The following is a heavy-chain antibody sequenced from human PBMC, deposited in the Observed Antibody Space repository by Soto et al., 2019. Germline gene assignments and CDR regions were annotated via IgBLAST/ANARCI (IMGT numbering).Heavy chain of an antibody. CDR3: TRDTTGPDDH. Sequence: GGSLRLSCAASGFTLSRYWVHWVRQVPGKGLVWVSRINPDGSTTNYADSVKGRFTVSRDNAKNTVYLHMNSLRAEDTAVYYCTRDTTGPDDHWGQGKLVTVS. D-gene: IGHD1-1*01. V-gene: IGHV3-74*01. J-gene: IGHJ4*02. CDR2: INPDGSTT. CDR1: GFTLSRYW.